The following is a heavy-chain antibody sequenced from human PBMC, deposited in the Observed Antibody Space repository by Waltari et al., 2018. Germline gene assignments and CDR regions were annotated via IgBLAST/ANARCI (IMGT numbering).Heavy chain of an antibody. V-gene: IGHV3-9*01. CDR1: GFTFDDYA. Sequence: EVQLVESGGGLVQPGRSLRLSCTASGFTFDDYAMHWVRQAPGKGLEWVSGISWNSGSIGYADSVKGRFTISRDNAKNSLYLQMNSLRAEDTALYYCAKARQGSFWSGYYLLVTADAFDIWGQGTMVTVSS. J-gene: IGHJ3*02. CDR2: ISWNSGSI. CDR3: AKARQGSFWSGYYLLVTADAFDI. D-gene: IGHD3-3*01.